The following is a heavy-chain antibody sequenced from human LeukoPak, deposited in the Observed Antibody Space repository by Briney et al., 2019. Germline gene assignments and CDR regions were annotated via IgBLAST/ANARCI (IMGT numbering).Heavy chain of an antibody. CDR2: ISSNGGST. Sequence: GGSLRLSCTASGFTFSSYAMHWVRQAPGKGLEYVSAISSNGGSTYYANSVKGRFTISRDNSKNTLYLQMGSLRAEDMAVYYCASVRGYYDSSGPMDVWGQGTTVTASS. V-gene: IGHV3-64*01. CDR3: ASVRGYYDSSGPMDV. D-gene: IGHD3-22*01. J-gene: IGHJ6*02. CDR1: GFTFSSYA.